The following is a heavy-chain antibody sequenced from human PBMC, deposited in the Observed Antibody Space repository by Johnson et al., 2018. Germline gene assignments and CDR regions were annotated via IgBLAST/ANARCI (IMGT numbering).Heavy chain of an antibody. Sequence: VQLVQSGGGLVKPGGSLRLSCAASGFTFSSYSMNWVRQAPGKGLEWVSSISSSSSYIYYADSVKGRFTISRDNAKNSLYLQMNSLRAEDTAVYYCAGSGGWNVKDAFDIWGQGTMVTVSS. J-gene: IGHJ3*02. D-gene: IGHD1-1*01. CDR1: GFTFSSYS. V-gene: IGHV3-21*01. CDR3: AGSGGWNVKDAFDI. CDR2: ISSSSSYI.